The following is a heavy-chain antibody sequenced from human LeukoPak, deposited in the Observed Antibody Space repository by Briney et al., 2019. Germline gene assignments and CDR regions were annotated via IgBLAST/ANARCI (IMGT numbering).Heavy chain of an antibody. CDR3: AKDLMRDRWFGES. D-gene: IGHD3-10*01. Sequence: GGSLRLSCAASGFPFSYYGFHWVRQAPGKGLEWVAFIRFDGDDTYYSESVKGRFTISRDTSRSTLYLQMNSLRAEDTAIYYCAKDLMRDRWFGESWGQGTLVIVSS. J-gene: IGHJ5*02. CDR1: GFPFSYYG. CDR2: IRFDGDDT. V-gene: IGHV3-30*02.